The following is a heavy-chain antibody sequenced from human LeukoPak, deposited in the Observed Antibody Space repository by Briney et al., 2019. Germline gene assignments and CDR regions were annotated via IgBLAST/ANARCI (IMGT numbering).Heavy chain of an antibody. Sequence: GGSLRLSCAASGFTFSDHYMDWVRQAPGKGLEWVARTRNKANSYTTEYAASVKGRFTISRDDSKNSLYLQMNSLKTEDTAVYYCSRYYYDSSDYRAFDYWGQGTLVTVSS. D-gene: IGHD3-22*01. J-gene: IGHJ4*02. CDR2: TRNKANSYTT. V-gene: IGHV3-72*01. CDR3: SRYYYDSSDYRAFDY. CDR1: GFTFSDHY.